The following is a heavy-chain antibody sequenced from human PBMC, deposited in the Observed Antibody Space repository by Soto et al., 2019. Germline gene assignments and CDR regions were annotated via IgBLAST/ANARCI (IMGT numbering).Heavy chain of an antibody. CDR2: IKSKTDGGTT. J-gene: IGHJ5*02. D-gene: IGHD1-7*01. CDR3: TTGRYNWNYGWFDP. CDR1: GFTFSNAW. Sequence: EVQLVESGGGLVKPGGSLRLSCAASGFTFSNAWMNWVRQAPGKGLEWVCRIKSKTDGGTTDYAAPVKGRFTISRDDSKNTLYLQMNSLKTEDTAVYYCTTGRYNWNYGWFDPWGQGTLVTVSS. V-gene: IGHV3-15*07.